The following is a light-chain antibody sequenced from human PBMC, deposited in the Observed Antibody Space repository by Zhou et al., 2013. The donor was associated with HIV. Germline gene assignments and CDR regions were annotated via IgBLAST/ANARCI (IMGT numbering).Light chain of an antibody. CDR1: QSLTSW. Sequence: DIQMTQSPSTLSASVGDRVTITCRASQSLTSWLAWYQQKPGKAPKLLIYKASTLESGVPSRFSGSRSGTEFTLTISSLQPDDFATYYCQQYHSWPWTFGQGTKVEIK. CDR3: QQYHSWPWT. J-gene: IGKJ1*01. V-gene: IGKV1-5*03. CDR2: KAS.